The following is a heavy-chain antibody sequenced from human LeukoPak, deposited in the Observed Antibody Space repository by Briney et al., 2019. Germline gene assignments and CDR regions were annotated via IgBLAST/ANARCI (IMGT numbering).Heavy chain of an antibody. CDR2: IKLDGSEK. Sequence: GGSLRLSCAASRFTLSSYWMSWVRQAPGKELEWVANIKLDGSEKSYVDSVKGRFTISRDNAKNSLYLQMNSLRVEDTAVYYCARDTWRAVAGTSTYYYTGMDAWGQGTTVTVSS. V-gene: IGHV3-7*03. J-gene: IGHJ6*02. D-gene: IGHD6-19*01. CDR1: RFTLSSYW. CDR3: ARDTWRAVAGTSTYYYTGMDA.